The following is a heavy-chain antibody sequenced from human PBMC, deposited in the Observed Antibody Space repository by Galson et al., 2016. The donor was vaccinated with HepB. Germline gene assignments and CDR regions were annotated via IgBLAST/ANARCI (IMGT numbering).Heavy chain of an antibody. CDR1: GYTFTSYG. CDR2: ISGYNGNT. D-gene: IGHD3-10*01. CDR3: ARDPEVRGVIMGY. V-gene: IGHV1-18*01. Sequence: SVKVSCKASGYTFTSYGINWVRQAPGQGLECLGWISGYNGNTNYAQKLQGRVTMTTDTPTSTAYMELRSLRSDDTAVYYCARDPEVRGVIMGYWGQGTLVTVSS. J-gene: IGHJ4*02.